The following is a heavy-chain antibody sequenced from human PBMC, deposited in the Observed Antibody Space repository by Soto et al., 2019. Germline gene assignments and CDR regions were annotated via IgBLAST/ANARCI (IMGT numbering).Heavy chain of an antibody. CDR3: ARAGYCSGGSSYSGLGYMDV. V-gene: IGHV4-4*02. Sequence: QVQLQESGPGLVKPSGTLSLTCAVSSGSISSSNWWSWVRQPPGKGLEWIGEIYHSGSTNYNPSLKSRVTISVDKSKNQFSLKLSSVTAADTAVYYCARAGYCSGGSSYSGLGYMDVWGKGTTVTVSS. D-gene: IGHD2-15*01. CDR1: SGSISSSNW. CDR2: IYHSGST. J-gene: IGHJ6*03.